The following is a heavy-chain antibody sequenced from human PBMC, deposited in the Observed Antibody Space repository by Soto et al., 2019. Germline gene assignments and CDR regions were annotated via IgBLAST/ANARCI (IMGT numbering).Heavy chain of an antibody. D-gene: IGHD3-10*01. CDR2: SSYNGGT. CDR3: ARHRIEVVWRGFDF. Sequence: PPEPRSHTWTVSTASSRLTNSFSGWIRQHPEKGLQWIGSSSYNGGTFYNPSLKGRAVISFDTSKKQSSLQVTSVTAADTAVYFCARHRIEVVWRGFDFWGQGSSVTVS. J-gene: IGHJ4*02. CDR1: TASSRLTNSF. V-gene: IGHV4-39*01.